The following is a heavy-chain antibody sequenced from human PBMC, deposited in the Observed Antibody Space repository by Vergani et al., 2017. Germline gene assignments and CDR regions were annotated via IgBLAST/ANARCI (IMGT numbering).Heavy chain of an antibody. D-gene: IGHD1-26*01. V-gene: IGHV1-69*01. Sequence: QVQLVQSGAEVKKPGSSVKVSCKASGGTFSSYAISWVRQAPVQGLEWMGGIIPIFGTANYAQKFQGRVTITADESTSTAYMELSSLKASDTAMYYCARSGSYYFGHGGRGAAFDIWGQGTMVTVSS. J-gene: IGHJ3*02. CDR3: ARSGSYYFGHGGRGAAFDI. CDR2: IIPIFGTA. CDR1: GGTFSSYA.